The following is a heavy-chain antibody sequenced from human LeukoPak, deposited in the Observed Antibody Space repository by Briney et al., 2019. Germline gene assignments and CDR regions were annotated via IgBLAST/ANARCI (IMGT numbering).Heavy chain of an antibody. CDR2: IRYDGSNK. Sequence: GGSLRLSCAASGFTFSSYGMHWVRQAPGKGLEWVAFIRYDGSNKYYGDSVKGRFTVSRDNSENTLYLQMNSLRTEDTAVYYCAKGGPFYIAAAEYFDYWGQGTLVTVSS. J-gene: IGHJ4*02. CDR3: AKGGPFYIAAAEYFDY. D-gene: IGHD6-13*01. CDR1: GFTFSSYG. V-gene: IGHV3-30*02.